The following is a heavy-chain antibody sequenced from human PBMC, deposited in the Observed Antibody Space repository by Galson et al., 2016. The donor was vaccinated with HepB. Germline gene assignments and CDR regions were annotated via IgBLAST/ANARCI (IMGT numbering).Heavy chain of an antibody. CDR2: VTPVFNTP. Sequence: SVKVSCKASGGTFYNYAFTWVRQAPGQGLEWMGDVTPVFNTPNYAQNFKGRITITADEYTSTTYIEVSNLRSEDTAVYYCARRNCDVDCYFDYWGQGTLVTVSS. J-gene: IGHJ4*02. CDR1: GGTFYNYA. V-gene: IGHV1-69*13. CDR3: ARRNCDVDCYFDY. D-gene: IGHD2-21*02.